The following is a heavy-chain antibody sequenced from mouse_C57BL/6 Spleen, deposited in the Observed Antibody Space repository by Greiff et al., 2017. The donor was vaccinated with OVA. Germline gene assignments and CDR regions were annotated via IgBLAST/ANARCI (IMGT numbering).Heavy chain of an antibody. J-gene: IGHJ3*01. Sequence: QVQLQQPGAELVRPGSSVKLSCKASGYTFTSYWMHWVKQRPIQGLEWIGNIDPSDSETHYNQKFKDKATLTVDKSSSTAYMQLSSLTSEDSAVYYCAREGSGYPWFAYWGQGTLVTVSA. CDR1: GYTFTSYW. CDR3: AREGSGYPWFAY. V-gene: IGHV1-52*01. CDR2: IDPSDSET. D-gene: IGHD3-2*02.